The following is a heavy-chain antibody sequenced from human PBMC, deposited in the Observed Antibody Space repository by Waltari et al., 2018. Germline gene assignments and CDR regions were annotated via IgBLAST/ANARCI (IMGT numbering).Heavy chain of an antibody. CDR1: GFRVEQYA. V-gene: IGHV3-23*01. CDR2: ISASGSTT. CDR3: AKDLDGKFYYGYYNMDV. J-gene: IGHJ6*02. D-gene: IGHD3-22*01. Sequence: DVQLLDSGGDSVQSGGSLGLSCVASGFRVEQYAMNWVRQAPGKGLQWVSAISASGSTTYYADSVKGRFTISRDTSKSTLFLQMNNLRVEDTALYYCAKDLDGKFYYGYYNMDVWGQGTTVTVSS.